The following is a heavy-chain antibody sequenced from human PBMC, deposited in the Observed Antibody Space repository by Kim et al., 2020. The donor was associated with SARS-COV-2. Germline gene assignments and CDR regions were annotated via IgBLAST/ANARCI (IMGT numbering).Heavy chain of an antibody. V-gene: IGHV3-11*01. Sequence: GGSLRLSCAASGFTFSDYYMSWIRQAPGKGLEWVSYISSSGSTIYYADSVKGRFTISRDNAKNSLYLQMNSLRAEDTAVYYCASSHMVRGSLMRGRGAFDIWGQGTMVTVSS. D-gene: IGHD3-10*01. CDR2: ISSSGSTI. J-gene: IGHJ3*02. CDR1: GFTFSDYY. CDR3: ASSHMVRGSLMRGRGAFDI.